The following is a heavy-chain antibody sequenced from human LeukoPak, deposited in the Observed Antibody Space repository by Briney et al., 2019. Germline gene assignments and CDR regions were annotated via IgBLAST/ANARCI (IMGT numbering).Heavy chain of an antibody. V-gene: IGHV4-61*02. CDR2: IYTTGGT. CDR1: GVSIAKTFYY. Sequence: SETLSLTCTVSGVSIAKTFYYWSWLRQPAGKGLEWIGRIYTTGGTDYNPSLKSRVTISLDTAKNQFSLKMASVSAADTAVYYCARRQEGHDYWGQGTLVTLSS. CDR3: ARRQEGHDY. J-gene: IGHJ4*02.